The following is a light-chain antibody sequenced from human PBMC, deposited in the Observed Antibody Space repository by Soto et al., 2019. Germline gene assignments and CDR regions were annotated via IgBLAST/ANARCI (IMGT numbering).Light chain of an antibody. Sequence: QSALTQPASVSASPGQSITISCTGTSSDVGGYNYVSWYQQQPGKAPKLMIYDVSHRPSGVSNRFAGSKSGNTASLTISGLQAEDEADHYCSSYTKSSTLYVFGTGTKLTVL. CDR2: DVS. CDR3: SSYTKSSTLYV. J-gene: IGLJ1*01. V-gene: IGLV2-14*01. CDR1: SSDVGGYNY.